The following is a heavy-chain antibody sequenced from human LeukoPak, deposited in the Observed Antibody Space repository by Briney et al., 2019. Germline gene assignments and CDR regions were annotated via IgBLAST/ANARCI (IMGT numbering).Heavy chain of an antibody. J-gene: IGHJ6*03. D-gene: IGHD5-12*01. CDR1: GGSFSGYY. CDR3: ARVRRSRVATVIYYMDV. Sequence: SETLSLTCAVYGGSFSGYYWSWIRQPPGKGLEWIGEINHSGSTNYNPSLKSRVTISVDTSKNQFSLKLSSVTAADTAVYYCARVRRSRVATVIYYMDVWGKGTTVTVSS. CDR2: INHSGST. V-gene: IGHV4-34*01.